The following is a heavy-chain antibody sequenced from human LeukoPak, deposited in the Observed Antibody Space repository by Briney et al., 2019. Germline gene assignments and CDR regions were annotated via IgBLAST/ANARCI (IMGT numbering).Heavy chain of an antibody. D-gene: IGHD2-15*01. CDR1: GFTFNIYW. Sequence: GGSLRLSCAASGFTFNIYWMHWVRQAPGEGLVWVSRIYSDGSGTTYADSVKGRLTTSRDNAKNTLYLQMNSVRAEDTAVYYCARDVGYSMDVWGKGTTVTVSS. CDR2: IYSDGSGT. CDR3: ARDVGYSMDV. V-gene: IGHV3-74*03. J-gene: IGHJ6*04.